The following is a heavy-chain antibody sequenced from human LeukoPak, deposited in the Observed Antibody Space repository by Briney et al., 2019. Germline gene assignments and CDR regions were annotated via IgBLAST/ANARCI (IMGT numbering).Heavy chain of an antibody. D-gene: IGHD4-11*01. V-gene: IGHV3-74*01. CDR3: ARSYTMDV. CDR1: GFTFSTYW. Sequence: PGGSLRLSCVASGFTFSTYWMHWVRQAPGKGLVWVSRIKSDGSSTGYADSVKGRFTISRDNAKNTVYLQMNSLRAEDTAVYYCARSYTMDVWGQGTTVTVSS. CDR2: IKSDGSST. J-gene: IGHJ6*02.